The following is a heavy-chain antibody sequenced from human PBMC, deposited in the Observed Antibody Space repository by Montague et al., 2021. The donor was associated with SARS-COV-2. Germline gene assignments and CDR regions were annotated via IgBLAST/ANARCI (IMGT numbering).Heavy chain of an antibody. CDR1: GRSFSGYY. CDR3: ARRPHYYDSSGYYYPGPQRYYFDY. J-gene: IGHJ4*02. Sequence: SETLSLTCAVYGRSFSGYYWSWIRQPPGKGLEWIGEINHSGSTNYNPSLKSRVTISVDTSKNQFSLKLSSVTAADTAVYYCARRPHYYDSSGYYYPGPQRYYFDYWGQGTLVTVSS. D-gene: IGHD3-22*01. V-gene: IGHV4-34*01. CDR2: INHSGST.